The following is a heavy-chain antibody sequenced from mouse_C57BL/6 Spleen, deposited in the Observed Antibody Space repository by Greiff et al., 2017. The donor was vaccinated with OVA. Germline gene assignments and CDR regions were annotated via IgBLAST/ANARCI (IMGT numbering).Heavy chain of an antibody. D-gene: IGHD1-1*01. V-gene: IGHV1-81*01. CDR1: GYTFTSSG. CDR3: ARREDLLPSMDY. J-gene: IGHJ4*01. CDR2: IDPRSGNT. Sequence: VQLQQSGAELARPGASVKLSCKASGYTFTSSGISWVKQRTGQGLEWIGEIDPRSGNTYYNEKFKGKATLTADKSSSTAYMELRSLTAEDSAVYFCARREDLLPSMDYWGQGTSVTVSS.